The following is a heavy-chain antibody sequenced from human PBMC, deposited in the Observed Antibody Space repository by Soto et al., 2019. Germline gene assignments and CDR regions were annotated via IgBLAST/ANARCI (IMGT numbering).Heavy chain of an antibody. J-gene: IGHJ5*02. D-gene: IGHD6-19*01. V-gene: IGHV4-59*11. CDR2: IYYSGST. CDR1: CGSISSHY. Sequence: SETLSLTCTVSCGSISSHYWSWIRQPPGKGLEWIGYIYYSGSTNYNPSLKSRVTISLDTSKSQFSLKLSSVTAADTAVYYCARGQWLPPRWFDPWGLGTLVTVSS. CDR3: ARGQWLPPRWFDP.